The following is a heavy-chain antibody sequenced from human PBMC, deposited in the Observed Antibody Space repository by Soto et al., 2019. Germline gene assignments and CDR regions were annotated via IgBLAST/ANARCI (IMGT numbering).Heavy chain of an antibody. CDR1: GGSFSGYY. CDR2: INHSGST. Sequence: SETLSLTCAVYGGSFSGYYWSWIRQPPGKGLEWIGEINHSGSTNYNPSLKSRVTISVDTSKNQFSLKLSSVTAADTAVYYCARGRPLTKTYYYDSSGYYLYYFDYWGQGTLVTVSS. CDR3: ARGRPLTKTYYYDSSGYYLYYFDY. J-gene: IGHJ4*02. V-gene: IGHV4-34*01. D-gene: IGHD3-22*01.